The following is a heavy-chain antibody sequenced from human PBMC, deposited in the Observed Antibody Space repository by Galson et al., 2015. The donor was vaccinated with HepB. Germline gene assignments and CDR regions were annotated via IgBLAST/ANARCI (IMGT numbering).Heavy chain of an antibody. D-gene: IGHD1-26*01. J-gene: IGHJ4*02. Sequence: SLRLSCATSGFKFTDFAIHWVRQAPGKGLEWVAIISHDGKHQYYADSVRDRFTISRDVSKNTLYLQMNSLRTDDTAIYYCARDPDDTEGYYMTFEYWGQGSLVTVSA. CDR1: GFKFTDFA. CDR2: ISHDGKHQ. CDR3: ARDPDDTEGYYMTFEY. V-gene: IGHV3-30*03.